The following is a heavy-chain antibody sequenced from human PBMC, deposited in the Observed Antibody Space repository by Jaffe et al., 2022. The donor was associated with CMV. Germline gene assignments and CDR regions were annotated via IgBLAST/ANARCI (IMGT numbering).Heavy chain of an antibody. CDR3: AKDGLGIAAAGVSWFDP. D-gene: IGHD6-13*01. J-gene: IGHJ5*02. Sequence: QVQLVESGGGVVQPGRSLRLSCAASGFTFSSYGMHWVRQAPGKGLEWVAVISYDGSNKYYADSVKGRFTISRDNSKNTLYLQMNSLRAEDTAVYYCAKDGLGIAAAGVSWFDPWGQGTLVTVSS. CDR1: GFTFSSYG. CDR2: ISYDGSNK. V-gene: IGHV3-30*18.